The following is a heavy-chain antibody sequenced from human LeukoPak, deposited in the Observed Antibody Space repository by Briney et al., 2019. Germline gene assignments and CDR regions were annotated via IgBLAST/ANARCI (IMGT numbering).Heavy chain of an antibody. CDR3: AGPGRYPDAFDI. V-gene: IGHV1-69*04. CDR1: GGTFSSYA. CDR2: IIPILGTA. Sequence: ASVKVSCKASGGTFSSYAISWVRQAPGQGLEWMGRIIPILGTANYAQKFQGRVTITADKSTSTAYMELSSLRSEDTAVYYCAGPGRYPDAFDIWGQGTMVTVSS. D-gene: IGHD1-14*01. J-gene: IGHJ3*02.